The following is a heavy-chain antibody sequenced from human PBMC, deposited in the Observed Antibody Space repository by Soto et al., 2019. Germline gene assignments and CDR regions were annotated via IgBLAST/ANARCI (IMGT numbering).Heavy chain of an antibody. CDR2: IVVGSGNT. J-gene: IGHJ5*02. Sequence: QMPLVQSGPEVKKPGTSVKVSCKASGFTFTSSAVQWVRQARGQRLEWIGWIVVGSGNTNYAQKFQERVTITRDMSTSTAYMELSSLRSEDTAVYDSAAENGYPSGGSCYDGVNWFDPWGLGILVTVSS. CDR1: GFTFTSSA. D-gene: IGHD2-15*01. CDR3: AAENGYPSGGSCYDGVNWFDP. V-gene: IGHV1-58*01.